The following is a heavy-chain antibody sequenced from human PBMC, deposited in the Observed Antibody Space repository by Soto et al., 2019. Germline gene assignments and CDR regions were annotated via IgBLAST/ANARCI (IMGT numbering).Heavy chain of an antibody. CDR2: IYWDDDK. Sequence: SGPTLVNPSQTLTLTCTFSGFSLSSTGVGVAWIRQPPGKALEWLAVIYWDDDKRYSTSLKNRLTVSKDTSKNQVVLTMTNVAPADTATYYCVRGTFGGIIVAGAMDVWGQGTTVTVSS. CDR1: GFSLSSTGVG. V-gene: IGHV2-5*02. J-gene: IGHJ6*02. D-gene: IGHD3-16*02. CDR3: VRGTFGGIIVAGAMDV.